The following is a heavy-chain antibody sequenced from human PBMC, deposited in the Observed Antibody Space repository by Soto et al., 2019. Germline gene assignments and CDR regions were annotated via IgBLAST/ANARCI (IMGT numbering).Heavy chain of an antibody. J-gene: IGHJ6*02. CDR3: ARQIKSYYYGMDV. CDR2: IYYSGST. CDR1: GGSISSSSYY. Sequence: SETLSLTCTVSGGSISSSSYYWGWIRQPPGKGLEWIGSIYYSGSTYYNPSLKSRVTISVDTSKNQFSLKLSSVTAADTAVYYCARQIKSYYYGMDVWGQGTTVTVS. V-gene: IGHV4-39*01.